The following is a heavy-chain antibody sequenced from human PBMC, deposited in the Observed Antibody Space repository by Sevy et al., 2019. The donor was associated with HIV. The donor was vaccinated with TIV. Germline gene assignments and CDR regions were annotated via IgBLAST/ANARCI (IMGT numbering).Heavy chain of an antibody. D-gene: IGHD5-12*01. Sequence: GGSLRLSCAASGFTFSSYGMHWVRQAPGKGLELVAVIWYDGSNKYYADSVKGRFTISRDNSKNTLYLQMNSLRAEDTAVYYCARTLGMATMSRAFDIWGQGTMVTVSS. V-gene: IGHV3-33*01. J-gene: IGHJ3*02. CDR1: GFTFSSYG. CDR2: IWYDGSNK. CDR3: ARTLGMATMSRAFDI.